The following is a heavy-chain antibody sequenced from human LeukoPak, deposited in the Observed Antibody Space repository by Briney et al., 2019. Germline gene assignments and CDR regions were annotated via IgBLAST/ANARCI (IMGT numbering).Heavy chain of an antibody. CDR2: ICSSGSNT. J-gene: IGHJ1*01. D-gene: IGHD2-2*03. V-gene: IGHV3-23*01. Sequence: GGSLRLSCAASGLTFRNYAMSWVRQAPGKGLECVSRICSSGSNTFYADSVKGRFTISRDSSKNTLYLQMSDLRAEDTALYYCASLIIGASGYECFQHWGQGTLVSVSS. CDR3: ASLIIGASGYECFQH. CDR1: GLTFRNYA.